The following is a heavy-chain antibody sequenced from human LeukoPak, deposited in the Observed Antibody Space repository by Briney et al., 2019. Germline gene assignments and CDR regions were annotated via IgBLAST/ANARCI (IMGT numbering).Heavy chain of an antibody. CDR1: GFTFSSYA. Sequence: GGSLRLSCAASGFTFSSYAMHWVRQAPGKGLEWVALISYDGSNEYYADSVKGRFTISRDNAKNSLYLQMNSLRAEDTAVYYCARDLIGIAAAGPASDYWGQGTLVTVSS. D-gene: IGHD6-13*01. J-gene: IGHJ4*02. V-gene: IGHV3-30*04. CDR2: ISYDGSNE. CDR3: ARDLIGIAAAGPASDY.